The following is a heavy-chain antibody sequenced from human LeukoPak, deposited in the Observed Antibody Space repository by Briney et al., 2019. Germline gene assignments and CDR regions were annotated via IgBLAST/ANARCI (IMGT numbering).Heavy chain of an antibody. D-gene: IGHD1-26*01. Sequence: ASVKVSCKASGYTFTNYGISLVRQAPGQGLEWMGWISTYNGNTDYAQKFQDRSTLTTDTSTSTAYMELRSLTSDDSAVYYCARGWELDNWGQGTLVTVSA. CDR3: ARGWELDN. V-gene: IGHV1-18*01. CDR2: ISTYNGNT. CDR1: GYTFTNYG. J-gene: IGHJ4*02.